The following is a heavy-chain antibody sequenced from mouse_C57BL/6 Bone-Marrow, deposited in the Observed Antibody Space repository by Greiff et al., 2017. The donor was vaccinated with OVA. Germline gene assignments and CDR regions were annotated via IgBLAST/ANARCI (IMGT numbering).Heavy chain of an antibody. Sequence: DVHLVESGGDLVKPGGSLKLSCAASGFTFSSYGMSWVRQTPDKRLEWVATISSGGSYTYYPDSVKGRFTISRDNAKNTLYLQMSSLKSEDTAMYYCARHTGGFAYWGQGTLVTVSA. D-gene: IGHD1-1*01. J-gene: IGHJ3*01. CDR3: ARHTGGFAY. CDR1: GFTFSSYG. CDR2: ISSGGSYT. V-gene: IGHV5-6*01.